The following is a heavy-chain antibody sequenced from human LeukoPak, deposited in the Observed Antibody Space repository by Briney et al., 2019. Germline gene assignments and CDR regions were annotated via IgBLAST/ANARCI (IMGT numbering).Heavy chain of an antibody. Sequence: SETLSLTCIVSGGSISHNYWSWIRQPAGKGLEWIGRIYSTGSINYSPSLKSRVTMSVDTSKNHFSLTLTSVSAADTAVYYCARGGAMTGYYDSWGQGTLVTVSS. D-gene: IGHD3-9*01. CDR2: IYSTGSI. CDR3: ARGGAMTGYYDS. CDR1: GGSISHNY. J-gene: IGHJ5*01. V-gene: IGHV4-4*07.